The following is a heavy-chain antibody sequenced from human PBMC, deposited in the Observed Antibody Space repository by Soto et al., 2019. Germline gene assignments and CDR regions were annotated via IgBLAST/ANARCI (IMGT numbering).Heavy chain of an antibody. Sequence: QVQLVQSGAEVRKPGSSVNVSCRASGGSFRSYAVNWVRQAPGQGLEWMGGIIPMFGRPNYAETFKGRLTITADDSTDTVYMELGGLTPADTAIYYCATMTTSSWLKYFDPWGQGSLVTVSS. D-gene: IGHD2-2*01. J-gene: IGHJ5*02. CDR1: GGSFRSYA. V-gene: IGHV1-69*01. CDR2: IIPMFGRP. CDR3: ATMTTSSWLKYFDP.